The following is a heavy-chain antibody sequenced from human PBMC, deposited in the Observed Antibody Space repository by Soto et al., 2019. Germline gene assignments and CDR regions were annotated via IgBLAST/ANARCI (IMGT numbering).Heavy chain of an antibody. V-gene: IGHV1-2*02. CDR2: INPKSGGS. D-gene: IGHD3-10*01. J-gene: IGHJ2*01. CDR3: ARGKEISDYWNFDL. CDR1: GYTLTDYY. Sequence: QVQLVQSGAEVKEPGASVKVSCKASGYTLTDYYMHWVRQASGQGLEWMGGINPKSGGSKSAQLFQGRVTMTRDISISTVYMEVSRLRFDDTAVYYCARGKEISDYWNFDLWGRGTLVTVSS.